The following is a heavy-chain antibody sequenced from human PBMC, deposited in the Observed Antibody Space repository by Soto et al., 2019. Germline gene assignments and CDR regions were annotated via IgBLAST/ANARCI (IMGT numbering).Heavy chain of an antibody. D-gene: IGHD3-22*01. CDR1: GFTFSSYG. J-gene: IGHJ1*01. Sequence: QVQLVESGGGVVQPGRSLRLSCAASGFTFSSYGMHWVRQAPGKGLEWVAVIWDDGSNKYYADSVKGRFTISRDNSKNTLYLQMNRLRAEDTAVYYCARESQYYYDNWGQGTLVTVSS. CDR2: IWDDGSNK. V-gene: IGHV3-33*01. CDR3: ARESQYYYDN.